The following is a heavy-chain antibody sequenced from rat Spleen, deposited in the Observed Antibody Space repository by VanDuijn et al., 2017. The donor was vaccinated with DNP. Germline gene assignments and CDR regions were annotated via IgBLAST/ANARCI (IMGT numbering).Heavy chain of an antibody. Sequence: EVLLVESDGGLVQPGRSLKLSCAVSGFTFSDYYMAWVRQAPAKGLEWVATLSYNGGTPYYRDSVKGRFTISRDNAKSSLYLQMNSLKSEDTATYYCARQAHTMAPSGFDYWGQGVMVTVSS. CDR2: LSYNGGTP. D-gene: IGHD1-7*01. CDR3: ARQAHTMAPSGFDY. J-gene: IGHJ2*01. CDR1: GFTFSDYY. V-gene: IGHV5-7*01.